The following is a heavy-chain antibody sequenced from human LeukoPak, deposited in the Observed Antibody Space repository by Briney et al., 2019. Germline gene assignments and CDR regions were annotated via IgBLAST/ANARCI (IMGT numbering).Heavy chain of an antibody. Sequence: PGGSLRLSCAASGFTFSSYSMNWVRQAPGKGLEWVSSISSSSSYIYYADSVKGRFTISRDNAKNSLYLQMNSLRAEDTAVYYCARDPGPAASFSFDYRDQGTLVTVSS. CDR3: ARDPGPAASFSFDY. CDR1: GFTFSSYS. CDR2: ISSSSSYI. J-gene: IGHJ4*02. D-gene: IGHD2-15*01. V-gene: IGHV3-21*01.